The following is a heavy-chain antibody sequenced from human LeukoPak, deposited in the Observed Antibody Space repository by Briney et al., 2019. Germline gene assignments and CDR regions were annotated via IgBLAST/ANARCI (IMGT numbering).Heavy chain of an antibody. CDR3: AKDYYDSSGYHFDY. CDR2: ISWNSGSI. CDR1: GFTFDDYA. V-gene: IGHV3-9*01. Sequence: GRSLRLSCAASGFTFDDYAMHWVRQAPGKGLEWVSGISWNSGSIGYADSVKGRFTISRDNAKNSLYLQMNSLRAEDTALYYCAKDYYDSSGYHFDYWGQGTLVTVSS. J-gene: IGHJ4*02. D-gene: IGHD3-22*01.